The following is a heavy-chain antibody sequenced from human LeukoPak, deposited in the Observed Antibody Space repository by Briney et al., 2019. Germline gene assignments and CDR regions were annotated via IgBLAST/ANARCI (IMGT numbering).Heavy chain of an antibody. CDR2: ISGSGGST. CDR1: GFTFSSYA. V-gene: IGHV3-23*01. Sequence: PGGSLRLSCAASGFTFSSYAMSWVRQAPGKGLEWVSAISGSGGSTYYADSVKGRFTISRDNSKNTLYLQMNSLRAEDTAVYYCAKDRAEYYDFWSGYYTEYYFDYWGQGTLVTVSS. CDR3: AKDRAEYYDFWSGYYTEYYFDY. D-gene: IGHD3-3*01. J-gene: IGHJ4*02.